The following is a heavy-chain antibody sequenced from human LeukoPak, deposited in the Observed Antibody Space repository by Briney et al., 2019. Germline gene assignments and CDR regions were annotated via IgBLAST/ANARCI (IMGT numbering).Heavy chain of an antibody. Sequence: SETLSLTCIVSNGSINSYYWSWIRQPPGKGLEWIGYIYYSGSAYYNPSLRSRVTISVDTSKSQFSLNPSSVTAADTAVYYCARTYDSSGYSAFHIWGQGTMVTVSS. CDR3: ARTYDSSGYSAFHI. J-gene: IGHJ3*02. CDR1: NGSINSYY. D-gene: IGHD3-22*01. CDR2: IYYSGSA. V-gene: IGHV4-59*01.